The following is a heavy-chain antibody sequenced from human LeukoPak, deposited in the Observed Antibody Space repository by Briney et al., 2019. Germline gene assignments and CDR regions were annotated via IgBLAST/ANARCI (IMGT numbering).Heavy chain of an antibody. Sequence: SETLSLTCTVSGGSLSGYYWNWIRQPPGKGLEWIGYIYYSGTTNYNPSLKSRVAISVDTSKNQFSLTLTSVTAADTAIYYCARWDYYGSGSRRLHYWGQGTLVTVSS. J-gene: IGHJ4*02. V-gene: IGHV4-59*08. D-gene: IGHD3-10*01. CDR2: IYYSGTT. CDR1: GGSLSGYY. CDR3: ARWDYYGSGSRRLHY.